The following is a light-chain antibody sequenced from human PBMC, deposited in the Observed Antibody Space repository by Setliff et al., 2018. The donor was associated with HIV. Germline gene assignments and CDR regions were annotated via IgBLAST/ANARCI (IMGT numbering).Light chain of an antibody. CDR3: SSWTGSSTLM. V-gene: IGLV2-14*03. CDR2: DVT. Sequence: QSALTQPAPVSGSPGQSITISCTGSNNDIGDYNYVSWYQQHPVNTPKLIIYDVTNRPSGVSDRFSASKPGNTASLTISGLQADDEADYYCSSWTGSSTLMFGTGTKVTVL. J-gene: IGLJ1*01. CDR1: NNDIGDYNY.